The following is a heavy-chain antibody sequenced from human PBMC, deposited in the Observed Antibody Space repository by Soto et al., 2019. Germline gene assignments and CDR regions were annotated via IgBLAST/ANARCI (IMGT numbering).Heavy chain of an antibody. Sequence: SLRLSGKASGFTFEDYAMHWVRQAPGKGLEWVSGISWNSGSRGHADSVKGRFTISRDNAKKSLYLQMNRLRVEDTALYFCAKANHYYDNSGHYYLLAYFDYWGQGTPVTVSS. D-gene: IGHD3-22*01. CDR1: GFTFEDYA. V-gene: IGHV3-9*01. CDR2: ISWNSGSR. CDR3: AKANHYYDNSGHYYLLAYFDY. J-gene: IGHJ4*02.